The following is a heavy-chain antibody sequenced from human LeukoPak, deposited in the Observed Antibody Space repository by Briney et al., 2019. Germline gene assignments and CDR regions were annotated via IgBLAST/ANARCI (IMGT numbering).Heavy chain of an antibody. CDR2: ISSSGSTI. J-gene: IGHJ6*02. Sequence: GGSLRLSCAASGFTFSSYEMNWVRQAPGKGLEWVSYISSSGSTIYYADSVKGRFTISRDNAKNSLYLQMNSLRAEDTAVYYCARDGDYYDRSGYYNTLYYYGMDVWGQGTTVTVSS. V-gene: IGHV3-48*03. D-gene: IGHD3-22*01. CDR3: ARDGDYYDRSGYYNTLYYYGMDV. CDR1: GFTFSSYE.